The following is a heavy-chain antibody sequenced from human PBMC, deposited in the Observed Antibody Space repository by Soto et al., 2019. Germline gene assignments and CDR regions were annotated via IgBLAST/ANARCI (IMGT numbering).Heavy chain of an antibody. D-gene: IGHD2-2*02. CDR2: IIPIFGTA. CDR3: ARELGYCSSTSCYTGWFDP. Sequence: RASVKVSCKASGGTFSSYAISWVRQAPGQGLEWMGGIIPIFGTANYAQKFQGRVTITADKSTSTAYMELSSLRSEDTAVYYCARELGYCSSTSCYTGWFDPWGQGTLVTVSS. V-gene: IGHV1-69*06. CDR1: GGTFSSYA. J-gene: IGHJ5*02.